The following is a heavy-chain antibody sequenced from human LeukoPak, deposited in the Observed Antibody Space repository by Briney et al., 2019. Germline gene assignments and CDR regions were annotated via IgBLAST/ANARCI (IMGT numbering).Heavy chain of an antibody. CDR1: GYTFTSYY. V-gene: IGHV1-46*01. D-gene: IGHD6-6*01. J-gene: IGHJ3*02. CDR2: INPSGGST. CDR3: ARGGGGRIAADDAFDI. Sequence: ASVKVSCKASGYTFTSYYMHWVRQAPGQGLEWMGIINPSGGSTSYAQKFQGRVTMTRDTSTSTVYMELSSLRSEDTAVYYCARGGGGRIAADDAFDIWGQGTMVTVSS.